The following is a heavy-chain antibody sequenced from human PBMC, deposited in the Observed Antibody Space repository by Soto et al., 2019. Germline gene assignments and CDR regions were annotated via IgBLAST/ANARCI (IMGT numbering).Heavy chain of an antibody. CDR2: INHSGST. D-gene: IGHD5-12*01. CDR3: ARDLRGYSGYDAFDY. Sequence: PSETLSLTCAVYGGSFSGYYWSWIRQPPGKGLEWIGEINHSGSTNYNPSLKSRVTISVDTSKNQFSLKLSSVTAADTAVYYCARDLRGYSGYDAFDYWGQGTLVTVSS. J-gene: IGHJ4*02. CDR1: GGSFSGYY. V-gene: IGHV4-34*01.